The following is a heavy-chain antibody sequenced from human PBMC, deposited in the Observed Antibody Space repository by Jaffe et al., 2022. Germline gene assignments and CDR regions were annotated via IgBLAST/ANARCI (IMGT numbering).Heavy chain of an antibody. CDR3: ARGRGDGGYDSEFDY. D-gene: IGHD5-12*01. Sequence: QLQLQESGPGLVKPSETLSLTCTVSGGSISSSSYYWGWIRQPPGKGLEWIGSIYYSGSTYYNPSLKSRVTISVDTSKNQFSLKLSSVTAADTAVYYCARGRGDGGYDSEFDYWGQGTLVTVSS. CDR1: GGSISSSSYY. V-gene: IGHV4-39*01. J-gene: IGHJ4*02. CDR2: IYYSGST.